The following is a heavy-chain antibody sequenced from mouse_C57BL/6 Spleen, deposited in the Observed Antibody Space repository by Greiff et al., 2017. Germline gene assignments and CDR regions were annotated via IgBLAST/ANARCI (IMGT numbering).Heavy chain of an antibody. D-gene: IGHD1-1*01. CDR2: ISDGGSYT. V-gene: IGHV5-4*01. CDR3: ADYGSSYSYAMDY. CDR1: GFTFSSYA. Sequence: DVHLVESGGGLVKPGGSLKLSCAASGFTFSSYAMSWVRQTPEKRLEWVATISDGGSYTSYPDNVKGRFTISRDNAKNNLYLQMSHLKSEDTAMYYCADYGSSYSYAMDYWGQGTSVTVSS. J-gene: IGHJ4*01.